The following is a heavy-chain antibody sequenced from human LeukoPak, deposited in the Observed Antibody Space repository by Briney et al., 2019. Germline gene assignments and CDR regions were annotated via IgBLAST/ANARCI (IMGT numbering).Heavy chain of an antibody. Sequence: GASVKVSCKASGYTFTGYYMHWVRQAPGQGLEWMGWINPNSGGTNYAQKFQGRVTMTRDTSISTAYMELSRLRSDDTAVYYYARNRAYCGGDCYPYFDYWGQGTLVTVSS. CDR1: GYTFTGYY. CDR2: INPNSGGT. CDR3: ARNRAYCGGDCYPYFDY. D-gene: IGHD2-21*02. V-gene: IGHV1-2*02. J-gene: IGHJ4*02.